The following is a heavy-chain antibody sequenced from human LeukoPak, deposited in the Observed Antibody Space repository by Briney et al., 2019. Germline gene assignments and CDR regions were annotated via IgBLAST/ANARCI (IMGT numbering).Heavy chain of an antibody. CDR2: IYGGGRT. V-gene: IGHV3-53*01. CDR3: GGGVDDIRNYYYYDY. Sequence: GGSLRLSCAASGFTVTSTYMAWVRQAPGKGLECVSGIYGGGRTYYADSVKGRFIISRDNSKNTLYLQMNSLRAEDTAVYFCGGGVDDIRNYYYYDYGGQGTLVTVSS. D-gene: IGHD3-22*01. J-gene: IGHJ4*02. CDR1: GFTVTSTY.